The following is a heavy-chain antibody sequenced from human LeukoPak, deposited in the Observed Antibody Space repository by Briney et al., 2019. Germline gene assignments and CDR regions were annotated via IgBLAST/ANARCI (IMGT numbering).Heavy chain of an antibody. CDR2: INHSGST. Sequence: NSSETLSLTCAVYGGSFSGYYWSWIRQPPGKGLEWIGEINHSGSTNYNPSLKSRVTISVDTSKNQFSLKLSSVTAADAAVYYCARGPTYDTIDYWGQGTLVTVSS. CDR1: GGSFSGYY. J-gene: IGHJ4*02. D-gene: IGHD3-9*01. CDR3: ARGPTYDTIDY. V-gene: IGHV4-34*01.